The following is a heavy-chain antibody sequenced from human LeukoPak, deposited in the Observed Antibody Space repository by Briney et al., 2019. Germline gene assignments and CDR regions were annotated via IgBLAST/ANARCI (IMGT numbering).Heavy chain of an antibody. J-gene: IGHJ4*02. CDR1: GFTFSSYT. V-gene: IGHV3-48*04. D-gene: IGHD1-14*01. CDR2: ISSSGSTI. CDR3: ARGFVNALHHHNMQGY. Sequence: GGSLRLSCAASGFTFSSYTMNWVRQAPGKGSEWVSYISSSGSTIYYADSVKGRFTISRDNAKNSLYLQMNSLRAEDTAVYYCARGFVNALHHHNMQGYWGRGTLVTVSS.